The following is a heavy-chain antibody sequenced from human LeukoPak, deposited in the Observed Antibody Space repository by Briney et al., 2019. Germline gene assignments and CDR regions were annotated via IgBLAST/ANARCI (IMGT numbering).Heavy chain of an antibody. CDR3: AAESAIAAAGTLYYYYGMDV. CDR2: ISSSSSYI. V-gene: IGHV3-21*04. D-gene: IGHD6-13*01. J-gene: IGHJ6*02. Sequence: PGGSLRLSCAASGFTFSSYSMNWVRQAPGKGLEWVSSISSSSSYIYYADSVKGRFTISRDNAKNSLYLQMNSLRAEDTAVYYCAAESAIAAAGTLYYYYGMDVWGQGTTVTVSS. CDR1: GFTFSSYS.